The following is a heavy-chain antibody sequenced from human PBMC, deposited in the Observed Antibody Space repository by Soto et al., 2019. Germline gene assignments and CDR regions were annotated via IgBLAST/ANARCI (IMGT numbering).Heavy chain of an antibody. Sequence: EVQLVESGGGLVQPGGSLRLSCAASGFTFNSYSMNWVRQAPGKGLEWVSYISSSSSTIYYSDSVKGRFTISRDNAKNSMYLQMNSLRDEDTAVYYCARAGYYGSGILLWGQGTLVTVSS. CDR2: ISSSSSTI. V-gene: IGHV3-48*02. D-gene: IGHD3-10*01. J-gene: IGHJ4*02. CDR1: GFTFNSYS. CDR3: ARAGYYGSGILL.